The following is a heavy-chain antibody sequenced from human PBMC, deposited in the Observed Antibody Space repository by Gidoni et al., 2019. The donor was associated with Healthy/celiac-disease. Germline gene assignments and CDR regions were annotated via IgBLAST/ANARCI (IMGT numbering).Heavy chain of an antibody. V-gene: IGHV3-30-3*01. J-gene: IGHJ4*02. Sequence: FSSYAMHWVRQAPGKGLEWVAVISYDGINKYYAASVKGRFTISRDNSKNTLYLQMNSLRAEDTAVYYCARDTVDTAMVYYFDYWGQGTLVTVSS. D-gene: IGHD5-18*01. CDR3: ARDTVDTAMVYYFDY. CDR1: FSSYA. CDR2: ISYDGINK.